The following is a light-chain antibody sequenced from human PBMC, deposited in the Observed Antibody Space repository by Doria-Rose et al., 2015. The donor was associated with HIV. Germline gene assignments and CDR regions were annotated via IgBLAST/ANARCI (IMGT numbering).Light chain of an antibody. CDR1: QRVKSSY. J-gene: IGKJ5*01. V-gene: IGKV3-20*01. Sequence: EIVMTQSPGTLSLSPGERATLSCRASQRVKSSYLAWYQQKPGQAPRLLIYDASTRATGIPDRFSGSWSGTDLTLTISRLEPEDVAVYYCQQYGTSRGTFGQGTRLEIK. CDR3: QQYGTSRGT. CDR2: DAS.